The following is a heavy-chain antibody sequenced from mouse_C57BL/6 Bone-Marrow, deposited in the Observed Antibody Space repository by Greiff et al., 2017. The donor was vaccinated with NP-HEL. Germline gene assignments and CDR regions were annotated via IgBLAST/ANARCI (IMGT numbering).Heavy chain of an antibody. V-gene: IGHV1-9*01. Sequence: VQRVESGAELMKPGASVKLSCKATGYTFTGYWIEWVKQRPGHGLEWIGEILPGSGSTNYNEKFKGKATFTADTSSNTAYMQLSSLTTEDSAIYYCARRDNYGSSYVRFAYWGQGTLVTVSA. J-gene: IGHJ3*01. CDR1: GYTFTGYW. D-gene: IGHD1-1*01. CDR2: ILPGSGST. CDR3: ARRDNYGSSYVRFAY.